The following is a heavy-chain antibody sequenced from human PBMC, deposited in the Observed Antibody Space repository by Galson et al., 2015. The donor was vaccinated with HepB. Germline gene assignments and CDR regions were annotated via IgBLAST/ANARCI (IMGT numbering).Heavy chain of an antibody. V-gene: IGHV3-30*18. J-gene: IGHJ4*02. Sequence: SLRLSCAASGFTFSSYGMHWVRQAPGKGLEWVAVISYDGSNKYYAESVKGRFTISRDNSKNTLYVQMNSLRAEDTAVYYCAKEMVRGPYYFDSWGQGTLVTVSS. D-gene: IGHD3-10*01. CDR1: GFTFSSYG. CDR2: ISYDGSNK. CDR3: AKEMVRGPYYFDS.